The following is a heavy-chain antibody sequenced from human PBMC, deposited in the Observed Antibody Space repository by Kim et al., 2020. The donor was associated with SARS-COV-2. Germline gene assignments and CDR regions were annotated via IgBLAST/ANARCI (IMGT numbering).Heavy chain of an antibody. J-gene: IGHJ4*02. V-gene: IGHV4-59*01. D-gene: IGHD6-19*01. CDR1: GGSISSYY. CDR2: SYYSGST. CDR3: ARVVAVAGTYYFDY. Sequence: SETLSLTCTVSGGSISSYYWSWIRHPPGQGPEWIGYSYYSGSTNYNPSLQSRVNISVDTSKNQFSLKLSSVTAAHTAVYYCARVVAVAGTYYFDYWGQGTLVTVSS.